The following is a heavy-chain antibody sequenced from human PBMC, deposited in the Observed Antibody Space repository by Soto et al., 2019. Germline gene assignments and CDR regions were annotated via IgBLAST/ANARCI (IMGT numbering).Heavy chain of an antibody. J-gene: IGHJ1*01. V-gene: IGHV1-46*01. D-gene: IGHD2-15*01. CDR1: GYTFTSYG. Sequence: ASVKVSCKTSGYTFTSYGISWVRQAPGQGLEWMGVVNPSGGSTNYAQKFQGRITMTRDTSTSTVYMDLSSLTSEDTAVYYCAREENCSDGICYSEYFQRWGQGTLVTVSS. CDR3: AREENCSDGICYSEYFQR. CDR2: VNPSGGST.